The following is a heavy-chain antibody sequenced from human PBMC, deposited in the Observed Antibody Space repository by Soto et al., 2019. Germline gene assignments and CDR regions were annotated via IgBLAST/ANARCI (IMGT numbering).Heavy chain of an antibody. Sequence: PAGSLRLSCAASGFTFSTYAMTWVRQAPGKGLESVSGISDNGGRTYYADSVKGRFTISRDNSKNTLYLQMNSLRAEDTAIYYCARVLHPTIQVHPAFGGRGTLVTVSS. J-gene: IGHJ4*02. V-gene: IGHV3-23*01. CDR1: GFTFSTYA. D-gene: IGHD2-2*02. CDR3: ARVLHPTIQVHPAF. CDR2: ISDNGGRT.